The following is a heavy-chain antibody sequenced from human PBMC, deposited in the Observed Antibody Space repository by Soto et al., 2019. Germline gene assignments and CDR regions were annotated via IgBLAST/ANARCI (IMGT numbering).Heavy chain of an antibody. Sequence: SETLSLTCTVSGGSISSGGYYWSWIRQRPGKGLEWIGYIYYSGSTYYNPSLKSRVTISVDTSKNQFSLKLSSVTAADTAVYYCARDSGATMVRGVIIARAFDIWGQGTMVTVSS. CDR1: GGSISSGGYY. J-gene: IGHJ3*02. D-gene: IGHD3-10*01. CDR2: IYYSGST. V-gene: IGHV4-31*03. CDR3: ARDSGATMVRGVIIARAFDI.